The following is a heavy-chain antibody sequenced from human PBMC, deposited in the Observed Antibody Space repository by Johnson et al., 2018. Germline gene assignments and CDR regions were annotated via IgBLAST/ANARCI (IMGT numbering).Heavy chain of an antibody. D-gene: IGHD6-19*01. Sequence: VQLVESGGGVVQPGRSLRLSCAASGFTFSSYSMNWVRQAPGKGLEWVSYISSSSRTIYYADSVKGRFTISRDNAKNSLYLQMNSLRDEDTAVYYCARDRSGGWYLTNYGIDVWGQGTTVTVSS. CDR1: GFTFSSYS. CDR2: ISSSSRTI. V-gene: IGHV3-48*02. CDR3: ARDRSGGWYLTNYGIDV. J-gene: IGHJ6*02.